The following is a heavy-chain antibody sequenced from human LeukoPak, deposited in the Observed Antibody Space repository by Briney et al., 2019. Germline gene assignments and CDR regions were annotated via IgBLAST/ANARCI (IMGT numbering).Heavy chain of an antibody. Sequence: PSETLSLTCTVSGGSISSGGYYWSWIRQPPGKGLEWIGYIYHSGSTYYNPSLKSRVTISVDTSKNQFSLKLSSVAAADTAVYYCARDPPLGTFDYWGQGTLVTVSS. J-gene: IGHJ4*02. CDR2: IYHSGST. V-gene: IGHV4-30-2*01. CDR1: GGSISSGGYY. D-gene: IGHD1/OR15-1a*01. CDR3: ARDPPLGTFDY.